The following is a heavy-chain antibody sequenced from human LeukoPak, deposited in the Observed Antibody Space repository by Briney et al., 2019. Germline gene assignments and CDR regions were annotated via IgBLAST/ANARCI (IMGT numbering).Heavy chain of an antibody. V-gene: IGHV3-23*01. CDR1: GFSFSTYG. J-gene: IGHJ4*02. CDR3: AKDRLESYFDS. Sequence: GGSLRLSCVGSGFSFSTYGMTWVRQAPGKGLEWVSSVSSSGETTYYADSVKGRFTISRDSSKDTLYLQMNSLRTEDTAVYYCAKDRLESYFDSWGQGSLVTVSS. D-gene: IGHD1-1*01. CDR2: VSSSGETT.